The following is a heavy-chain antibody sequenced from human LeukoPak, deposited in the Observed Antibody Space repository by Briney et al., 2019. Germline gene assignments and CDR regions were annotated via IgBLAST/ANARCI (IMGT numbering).Heavy chain of an antibody. Sequence: SETLSLTCTVSGGSISSSSYYWGWIRQPPGKGLEWIGSIYYSGSTYYNPSLKSRVTISVDTSKNQYSLKLSSVTAADTAVYYCARQYIVVVQSWYFDLLGRGTLVTVSS. D-gene: IGHD2-2*01. V-gene: IGHV4-39*01. CDR1: GGSISSSSYY. CDR3: ARQYIVVVQSWYFDL. CDR2: IYYSGST. J-gene: IGHJ2*01.